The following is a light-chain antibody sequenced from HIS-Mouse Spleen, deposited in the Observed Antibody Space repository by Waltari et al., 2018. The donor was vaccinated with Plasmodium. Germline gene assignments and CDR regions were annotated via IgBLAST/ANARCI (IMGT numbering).Light chain of an antibody. Sequence: SYELTQPPSVSVSPGQTASITCSGDKLGDKYACWYQQKPGQSPVLVIYQDSKRPSGIPERFAGSNSGNTATLTISGTQAMDEADYDCQAGDSSTAWVFGGGTKLTVL. CDR2: QDS. CDR1: KLGDKY. V-gene: IGLV3-1*01. CDR3: QAGDSSTAWV. J-gene: IGLJ2*01.